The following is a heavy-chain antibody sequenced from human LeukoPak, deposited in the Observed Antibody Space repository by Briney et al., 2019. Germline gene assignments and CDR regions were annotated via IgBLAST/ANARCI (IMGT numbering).Heavy chain of an antibody. J-gene: IGHJ6*03. Sequence: SETLSLTCTVSGGSISGYYWSWIRQSPGKGLEWIGYIYYIGSTNYYPSLKSRITISVDMSKSQVSLKLSSVTAGDTAVYYCVRHRCSGGTGNSSYYMDAWGKGTTVTVSS. CDR2: IYYIGST. D-gene: IGHD2-15*01. V-gene: IGHV4-59*08. CDR3: VRHRCSGGTGNSSYYMDA. CDR1: GGSISGYY.